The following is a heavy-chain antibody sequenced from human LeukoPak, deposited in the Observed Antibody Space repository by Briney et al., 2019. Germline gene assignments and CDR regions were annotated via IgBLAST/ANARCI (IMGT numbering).Heavy chain of an antibody. V-gene: IGHV3-53*01. J-gene: IGHJ4*02. CDR1: GFTVITND. CDR2: LHSDGNT. CDR3: ARGVEPLAANTLAY. Sequence: GGSLRLSCAASGFTVITNDMTWVRQAPGKGLEWVSVLHSDGNTKYADSVQGRFTISRDNSKNTLYLEMNSLSPDDTVVYYCARGVEPLAANTLAYWGQGTLVTVSS. D-gene: IGHD1-14*01.